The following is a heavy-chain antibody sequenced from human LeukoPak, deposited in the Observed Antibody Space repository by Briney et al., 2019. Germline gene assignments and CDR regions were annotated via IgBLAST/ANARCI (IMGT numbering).Heavy chain of an antibody. D-gene: IGHD6-25*01. CDR3: ARSRNGSFDY. Sequence: GGSLRLSCEASGFTFSYYWMHWVRQAPGRGLFWVSRISSGGTNTSQADSVKGRFTISRDNSRNTLYLQMNNLRAEDTAVYYCARSRNGSFDYWGQGTLVTVSS. CDR1: GFTFSYYW. V-gene: IGHV3-74*01. CDR2: ISSGGTNT. J-gene: IGHJ4*02.